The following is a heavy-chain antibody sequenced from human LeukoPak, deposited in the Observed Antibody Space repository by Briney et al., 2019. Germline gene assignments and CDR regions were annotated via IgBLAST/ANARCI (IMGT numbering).Heavy chain of an antibody. V-gene: IGHV4-59*01. CDR2: IYYSGST. D-gene: IGHD6-13*01. J-gene: IGHJ5*02. CDR1: GGSISGYY. Sequence: PSETLSLTCTVSGGSISGYYWSWIRQPPGKGLEWIAYIYYSGSTNYNPSLKSRVTISVDRSKNQCSLKVNSVTAADTAVYYCARHPSSISWFDPWGQGTLVTVSS. CDR3: ARHPSSISWFDP.